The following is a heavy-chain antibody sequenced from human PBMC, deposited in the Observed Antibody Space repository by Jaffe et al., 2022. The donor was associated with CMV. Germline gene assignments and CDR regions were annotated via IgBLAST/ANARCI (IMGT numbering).Heavy chain of an antibody. D-gene: IGHD2-15*01. CDR1: GGSISSYY. Sequence: QVQLQESGPGLVKPSETLSLTCTVSGGSISSYYWSWVRQPPGKGLEWIGYIYDSGSTNYNPSLKSRVTISVDTSKNQFSLKLTSVTAADTAVYYCARLRWANIVVMVASWYFDLWGRGTLVTVSS. J-gene: IGHJ2*01. CDR2: IYDSGST. CDR3: ARLRWANIVVMVASWYFDL. V-gene: IGHV4-59*08.